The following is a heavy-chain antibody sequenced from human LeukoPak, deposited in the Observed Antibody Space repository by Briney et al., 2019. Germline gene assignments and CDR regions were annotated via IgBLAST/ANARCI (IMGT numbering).Heavy chain of an antibody. CDR1: GFTFSSYA. V-gene: IGHV3-23*01. D-gene: IGHD6-19*01. CDR3: AKRSEWLGSYFDN. CDR2: ISGSGGST. J-gene: IGHJ4*02. Sequence: HPGGSLRLSCAASGFTFSSYAMSWVRQAPGKGLEWVSAISGSGGSTYYADSVKGRFTISRDNSKNTLYLQMNSLRAEDTAVYYCAKRSEWLGSYFDNWGQGTLVTVSS.